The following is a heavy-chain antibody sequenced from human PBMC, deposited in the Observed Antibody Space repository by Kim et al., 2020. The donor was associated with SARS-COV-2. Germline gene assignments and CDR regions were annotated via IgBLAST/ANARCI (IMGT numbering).Heavy chain of an antibody. D-gene: IGHD5-18*01. V-gene: IGHV1-46*01. CDR3: ARLVDTAMAFDY. J-gene: IGHJ4*02. Sequence: SYAQKFQGRVTMTRDTSTGTVYMELSSLRSEDTAVYYCARLVDTAMAFDYWGQGTLVTVSS.